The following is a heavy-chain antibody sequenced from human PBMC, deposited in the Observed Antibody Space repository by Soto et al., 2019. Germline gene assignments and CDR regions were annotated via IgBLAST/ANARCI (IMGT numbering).Heavy chain of an antibody. CDR3: AKLRRGTTGTEGFDP. CDR2: ISNSGGTT. J-gene: IGHJ5*02. CDR1: GVTFSSDA. Sequence: EAQLLESGGGLAHQGGSLTLSCAASGVTFSSDAMTWVRQAPGKGLEWLSTISNSGGTTHYADSVKGRFTVSRDNFKSTLYLLMNSLRAEYTAVYYCAKLRRGTTGTEGFDPWGQGTLVTVSS. D-gene: IGHD1-7*01. V-gene: IGHV3-23*01.